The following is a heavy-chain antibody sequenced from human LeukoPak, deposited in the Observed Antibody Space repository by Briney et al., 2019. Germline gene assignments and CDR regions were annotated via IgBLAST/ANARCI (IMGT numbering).Heavy chain of an antibody. Sequence: GGSLRLSCAASGFTFGTSAMSWLRQAPGKGPEWVSTFGRSGSDTYYSDSVKGRFTIFRHNSKNTLYVQMNSLRNEDTAVYYCAKGSLGSWYYFDYWGQGTLVTVYS. CDR3: AKGSLGSWYYFDY. J-gene: IGHJ4*02. CDR2: FGRSGSDT. V-gene: IGHV3-23*01. CDR1: GFTFGTSA. D-gene: IGHD6-13*01.